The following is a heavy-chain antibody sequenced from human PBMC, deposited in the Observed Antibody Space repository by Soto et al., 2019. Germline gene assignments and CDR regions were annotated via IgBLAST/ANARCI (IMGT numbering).Heavy chain of an antibody. CDR1: GFTFSSYA. Sequence: GGSLRLSCAASGFTFSSYAMHWVRQAPGKGLEWVAVISYDGSSKYYADSVKGRFTISRDNSKNTLYLQMNSLRAEDTAVYYCAESSYYDILTGYPDYWGQGTLVTVSS. CDR2: ISYDGSSK. D-gene: IGHD3-9*01. CDR3: AESSYYDILTGYPDY. J-gene: IGHJ4*02. V-gene: IGHV3-30-3*01.